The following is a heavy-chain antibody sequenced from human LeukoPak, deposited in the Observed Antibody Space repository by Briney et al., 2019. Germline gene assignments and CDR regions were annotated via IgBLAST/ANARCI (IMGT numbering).Heavy chain of an antibody. Sequence: GGSLRLSCAASRFTFSSYSMNWVRQAPGKGLEWVSSISSTGSYIYYADSVKGRFTISRDNAKNSLYLQMNSLRAEDTAVYYCARGAYYYDSSGYYEGYWGQGTLVTVSS. CDR1: RFTFSSYS. V-gene: IGHV3-21*01. J-gene: IGHJ4*02. D-gene: IGHD3-22*01. CDR2: ISSTGSYI. CDR3: ARGAYYYDSSGYYEGY.